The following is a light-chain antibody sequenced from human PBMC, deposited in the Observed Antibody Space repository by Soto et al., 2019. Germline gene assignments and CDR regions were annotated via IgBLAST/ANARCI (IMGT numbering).Light chain of an antibody. CDR1: QGISTW. CDR3: QQASSLPHT. Sequence: DIQMTQSPSSVSASVGDRVTLTCRASQGISTWLAWYQQKPGKVPQLLIYGASRLQTGVPSRFSGSGSGTDFTLTISSLQPEDFATYYCQQASSLPHTFGQGTRVEIK. CDR2: GAS. J-gene: IGKJ2*01. V-gene: IGKV1-12*01.